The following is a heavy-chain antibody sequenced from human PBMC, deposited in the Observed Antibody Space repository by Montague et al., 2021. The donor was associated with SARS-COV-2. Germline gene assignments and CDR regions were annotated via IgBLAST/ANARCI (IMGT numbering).Heavy chain of an antibody. Sequence: SETLSLTCAVYGGSFSGYYWSWIRQPPGNGLGLIGEIYHIGSTNYNPSLKIRGTISVDTSKNQISLRLSSVTAADTAVYYCARDRGVQYQLQMPFYFDYWGQGTLVTVSS. CDR1: GGSFSGYY. CDR2: IYHIGST. J-gene: IGHJ4*02. D-gene: IGHD2-2*01. CDR3: ARDRGVQYQLQMPFYFDY. V-gene: IGHV4-34*01.